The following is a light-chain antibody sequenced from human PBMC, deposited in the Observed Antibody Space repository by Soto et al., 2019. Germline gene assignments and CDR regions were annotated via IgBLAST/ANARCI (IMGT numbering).Light chain of an antibody. J-gene: IGKJ4*01. CDR1: QSISNY. Sequence: DIQMTQSPSSLSASVGDRVSITCRASQSISNYLNWYQQKPGKAPTLLIYAASTLQSGVPSRFSGSGFGTDFTLTISSLQAEDFASYYCQQLRSYPSTFGGGTKVDIK. V-gene: IGKV1-9*01. CDR3: QQLRSYPST. CDR2: AAS.